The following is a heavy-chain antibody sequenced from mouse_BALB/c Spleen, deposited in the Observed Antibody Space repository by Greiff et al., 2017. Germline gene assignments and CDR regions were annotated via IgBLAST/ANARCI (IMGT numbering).Heavy chain of an antibody. CDR1: GYTFTDYA. CDR2: ISTYYGDA. V-gene: IGHV1S137*01. Sequence: QVQLQQSGAELVRPGVSVKISCKGSGYTFTDYAMHWVKQSHAKSLEWIGVISTYYGDASYNQKFKGKATMTVDKSSSTAYMELARLTSEDSAIYYCARWENGYDYAMDYWGQGTSVTVAS. J-gene: IGHJ4*01. CDR3: ARWENGYDYAMDY. D-gene: IGHD2-2*01.